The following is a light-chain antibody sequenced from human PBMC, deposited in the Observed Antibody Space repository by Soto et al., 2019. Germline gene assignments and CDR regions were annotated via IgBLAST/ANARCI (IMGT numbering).Light chain of an antibody. CDR2: EVS. J-gene: IGLJ1*01. Sequence: QSVLTQPASVSGSPGQSITISCTGTSSDVGGYDYVSWYQQHPGKAPKLIIYEVSNRPSGISNRFSGSKSGNTASLTISGLQGEEEADYYFTSNTSSSARGFGTGTKVTVL. CDR3: TSNTSSSARG. CDR1: SSDVGGYDY. V-gene: IGLV2-14*01.